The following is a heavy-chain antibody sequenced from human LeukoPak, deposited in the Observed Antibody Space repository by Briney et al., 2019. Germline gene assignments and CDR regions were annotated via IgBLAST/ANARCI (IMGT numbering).Heavy chain of an antibody. D-gene: IGHD6-19*01. CDR3: ATKQWLAPPPDS. Sequence: GGSLRLSCAASGFTFSKYWMLWVRQAPGKGLESVSRINTDGTVTTYADSVKGRFTVSRDNADNTMFLQMYSVRDEDTAVYYCATKQWLAPPPDSWGQGTPVTVSS. V-gene: IGHV3-74*01. CDR1: GFTFSKYW. CDR2: INTDGTVT. J-gene: IGHJ4*02.